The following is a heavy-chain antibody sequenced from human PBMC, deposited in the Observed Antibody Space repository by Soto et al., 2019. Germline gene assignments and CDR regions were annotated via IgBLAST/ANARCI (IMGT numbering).Heavy chain of an antibody. CDR2: IYYSGST. J-gene: IGHJ4*02. Sequence: SETLSLTCTVSGGSISSYYWSWIRQPPGKGLEWIGYIYYSGSTNYNPSLKSRVTISVDTSKNQFSLKLSSVTAADTAVYYCASLTVPYYFDYWGQGTLVTVSS. D-gene: IGHD3-9*01. CDR1: GGSISSYY. V-gene: IGHV4-59*01. CDR3: ASLTVPYYFDY.